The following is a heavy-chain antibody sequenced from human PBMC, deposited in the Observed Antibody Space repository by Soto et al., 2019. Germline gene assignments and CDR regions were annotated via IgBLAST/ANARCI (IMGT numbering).Heavy chain of an antibody. CDR2: IIPIFGTA. D-gene: IGHD4-4*01. Sequence: QVQLVQSGAEVKKPGSSVKVSCKASGGTFSSYAISWVRQAPGQGLEWMGGIIPIFGTANYAQKFQGRVTITADESKSTAHMELSSLRSEDTAVYYCARDYSNYMVWYGMDVWGQGTTVTVSS. V-gene: IGHV1-69*01. CDR3: ARDYSNYMVWYGMDV. CDR1: GGTFSSYA. J-gene: IGHJ6*02.